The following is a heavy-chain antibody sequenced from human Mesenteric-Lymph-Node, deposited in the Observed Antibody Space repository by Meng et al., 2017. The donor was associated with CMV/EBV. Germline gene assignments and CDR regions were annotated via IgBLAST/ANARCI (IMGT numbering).Heavy chain of an antibody. CDR3: ARVGARASYYYYYGMDV. J-gene: IGHJ6*02. Sequence: SETLSLTCAVYGGSSSGYYWSWIRKPPGKGLEWIGEFNHSGSTNYNPSPKSRVTLSVDTSKNQFSLKLSSVTAADTAVYYCARVGARASYYYYYGMDVWGQGTTVTVSS. CDR2: FNHSGST. V-gene: IGHV4-34*01. D-gene: IGHD3-10*01. CDR1: GGSSSGYY.